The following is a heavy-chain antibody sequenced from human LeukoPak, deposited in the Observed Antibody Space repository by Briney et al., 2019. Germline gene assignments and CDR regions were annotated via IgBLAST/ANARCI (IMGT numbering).Heavy chain of an antibody. CDR2: ISYDGSNK. V-gene: IGHV3-30-3*01. J-gene: IGHJ4*02. CDR3: ARDLYGDYSFDY. Sequence: GGSLRLSCAASGFTFSSYAMHWVRQAPGKGLEWVAVISYDGSNKYYADSVKGRFTISRDNSKNTLYLQMNSLRAEDTAVYYCARDLYGDYSFDYWGQGTPVTVSS. D-gene: IGHD4-17*01. CDR1: GFTFSSYA.